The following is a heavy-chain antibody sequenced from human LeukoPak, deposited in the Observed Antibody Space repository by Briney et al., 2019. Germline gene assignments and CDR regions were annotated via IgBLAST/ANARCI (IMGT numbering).Heavy chain of an antibody. Sequence: PGGSLRLSCAASGFTFGTYAMSWVRQAPGKGLEWVSAISGSGGSTYYADSVKGRFIISRDNSKNTLYLQMNSLRAVDTAVYYCADPKGFYGDYGMDVWGQGTTVTVSS. D-gene: IGHD4-17*01. J-gene: IGHJ6*02. V-gene: IGHV3-23*01. CDR1: GFTFGTYA. CDR3: ADPKGFYGDYGMDV. CDR2: ISGSGGST.